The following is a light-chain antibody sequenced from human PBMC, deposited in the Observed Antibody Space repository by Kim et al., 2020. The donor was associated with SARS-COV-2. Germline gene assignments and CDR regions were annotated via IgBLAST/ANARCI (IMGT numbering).Light chain of an antibody. Sequence: LAPGRRATLYGRASQSVSRGALAWYQQKPGQAPRLLIYGASSRATGIPDRFSGSGSGTDFTLTISRLEPEDFAVFYCLQYVDSPYTFGQGTKLEI. V-gene: IGKV3-20*01. CDR1: QSVSRGA. J-gene: IGKJ2*01. CDR2: GAS. CDR3: LQYVDSPYT.